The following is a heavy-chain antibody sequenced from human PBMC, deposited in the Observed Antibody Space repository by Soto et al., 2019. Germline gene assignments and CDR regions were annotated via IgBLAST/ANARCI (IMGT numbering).Heavy chain of an antibody. D-gene: IGHD4-17*01. CDR3: AHAGDYVLLTFDH. V-gene: IGHV2-5*02. J-gene: IGHJ4*02. Sequence: QITLKESGPTLVRPAQTLTLTCDFSGFSLSTYHMGVAWIRQPPGKALEWLALIYWDDDKRYSPSLKDRLAISKGTSSNQVVLTITNVDPGDTATYFCAHAGDYVLLTFDHWGPGTLVTVSS. CDR2: IYWDDDK. CDR1: GFSLSTYHMG.